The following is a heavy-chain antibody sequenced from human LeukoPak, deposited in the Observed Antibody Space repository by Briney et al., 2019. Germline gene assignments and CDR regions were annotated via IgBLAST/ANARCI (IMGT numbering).Heavy chain of an antibody. D-gene: IGHD3-16*02. V-gene: IGHV1-18*01. J-gene: IGHJ4*02. CDR2: ISAYNGNT. Sequence: GASVKVSCKASGYTFTSYGISWVRQAPGQGLEWMGWISAYNGNTNYAQKLQGRVTMTTDTSTSTAYMELRSLRYDDTAVYYCAREGYYDYVWGSYRYTVPFDYWGQGTLVTVSS. CDR3: AREGYYDYVWGSYRYTVPFDY. CDR1: GYTFTSYG.